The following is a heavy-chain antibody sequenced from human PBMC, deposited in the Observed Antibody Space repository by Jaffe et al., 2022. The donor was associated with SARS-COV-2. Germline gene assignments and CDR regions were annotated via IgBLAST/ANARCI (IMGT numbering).Heavy chain of an antibody. CDR2: ISSSSSYI. Sequence: EVQLVESGGGLVKPGGSLRLSCAASGFTFSSYSMNWVRQAPGKGLEWVSSISSSSSYIYYADSVKGRFTISRDNAKNSLYLQMNSLRAEDTAVYYCARDRGNSGWPFDYWGQGTLVTVSS. CDR3: ARDRGNSGWPFDY. V-gene: IGHV3-21*06. D-gene: IGHD6-19*01. J-gene: IGHJ4*02. CDR1: GFTFSSYS.